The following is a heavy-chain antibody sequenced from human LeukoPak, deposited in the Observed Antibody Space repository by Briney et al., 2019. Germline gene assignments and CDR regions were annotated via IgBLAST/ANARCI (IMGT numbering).Heavy chain of an antibody. J-gene: IGHJ6*02. CDR2: IDLSDSYT. CDR1: GYSFTSYW. V-gene: IGHV5-10-1*01. Sequence: GESLKISCKGSGYSFTSYWISWVRQMPGKGLEWMGRIDLSDSYTNYSPSFQGHVTISADKSISTAYLQWSSLKASDTAMYYCASPRDYYYGMDVWGQGTTVTVSS. CDR3: ASPRDYYYGMDV.